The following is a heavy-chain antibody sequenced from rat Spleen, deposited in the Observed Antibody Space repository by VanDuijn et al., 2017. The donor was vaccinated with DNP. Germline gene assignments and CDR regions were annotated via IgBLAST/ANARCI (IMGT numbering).Heavy chain of an antibody. CDR3: ARHEPMYNTNHYYPYFDY. J-gene: IGHJ2*01. D-gene: IGHD1-6*01. CDR1: GFIFSNYW. V-gene: IGHV5-31*01. CDR2: ISNTGDST. Sequence: EVQLVESGGGLVQPGRSLKVSCVASGFIFSNYWMTWIRQAPGKGLEWVASISNTGDSTYYSDSVKGRFSISRDNAKNTQYLQMNSLQPEDTGTYYCARHEPMYNTNHYYPYFDYWGQGVMVTVSS.